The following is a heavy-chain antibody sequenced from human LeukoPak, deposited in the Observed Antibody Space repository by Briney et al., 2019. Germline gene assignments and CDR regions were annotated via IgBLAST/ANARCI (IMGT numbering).Heavy chain of an antibody. D-gene: IGHD5-12*01. V-gene: IGHV4-38-2*02. J-gene: IGHJ3*02. CDR2: IYHSGST. CDR1: GYSISSGYY. CDR3: ARDSGGYDDDAFDI. Sequence: SETLSLTCTVSGYSISSGYYWGWIRQPPGKGLEWIGSIYHSGSTYYNPSLKSRVTISVDTSKNQFSLKLSSVTAADTAVYYCARDSGGYDDDAFDIWGQGTMVTVSS.